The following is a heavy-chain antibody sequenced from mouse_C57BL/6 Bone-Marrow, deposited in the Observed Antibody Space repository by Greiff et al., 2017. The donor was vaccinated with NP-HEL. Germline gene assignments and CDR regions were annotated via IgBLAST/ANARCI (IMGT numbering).Heavy chain of an antibody. CDR1: GYTFTSYG. J-gene: IGHJ1*03. CDR2: IYPRSGNT. Sequence: VQLVESGAELARPGASVKLSCKASGYTFTSYGISWVKQRTGQGLEWIGEIYPRSGNTYYNEKFKGKATLTADKSSSTAYMELRSLTSEDSAVYFCARWGSSYNFDVWGTGTTVTVSS. V-gene: IGHV1-81*01. CDR3: ARWGSSYNFDV. D-gene: IGHD1-1*01.